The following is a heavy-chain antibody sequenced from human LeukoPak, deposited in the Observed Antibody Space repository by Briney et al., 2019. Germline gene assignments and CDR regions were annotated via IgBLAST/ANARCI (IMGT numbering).Heavy chain of an antibody. CDR2: IWYDGSNK. D-gene: IGHD3-16*02. CDR3: AKESTFGGVIGRSFFDY. J-gene: IGHJ4*02. CDR1: GFTFSSYG. Sequence: PGRSLRLSCAASGFTFSSYGMHWVRQAPGKGLEGVAVIWYDGSNKYYADSVKGRFTISRDNSKNTLYLQMNSLRAEDTAVYYCAKESTFGGVIGRSFFDYWGQGTLVTVSS. V-gene: IGHV3-33*06.